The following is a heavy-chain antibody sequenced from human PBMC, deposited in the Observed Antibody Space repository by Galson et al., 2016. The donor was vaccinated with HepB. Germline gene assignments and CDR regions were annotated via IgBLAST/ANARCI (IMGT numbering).Heavy chain of an antibody. V-gene: IGHV3-72*01. Sequence: SLRLSCAASGFTLSDYYMDWVRQAPGKGLEWVGRTRNRARSYTTDCVASVKGRFSISRDNSKNSVYLHMNGLKFKDAAIYYCTRTGLGNFDYWGRGTLVTGSS. J-gene: IGHJ4*02. CDR2: TRNRARSYTT. CDR3: TRTGLGNFDY. CDR1: GFTLSDYY.